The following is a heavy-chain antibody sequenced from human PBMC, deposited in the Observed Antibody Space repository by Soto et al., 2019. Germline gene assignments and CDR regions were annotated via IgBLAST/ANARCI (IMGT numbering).Heavy chain of an antibody. CDR2: IYYSGST. CDR3: ARGVLA. V-gene: IGHV4-39*07. J-gene: IGHJ5*02. D-gene: IGHD2-8*01. Sequence: SETLSLTCTVSGGSISSTSRYWAWIRQPPGKGLECIGSIYYSGSTYYNPSLKSRATISVDTSKNHFSLQLTSVTAADTAVYYCARGVLAWGPGVLVTVSS. CDR1: GGSISSTSRY.